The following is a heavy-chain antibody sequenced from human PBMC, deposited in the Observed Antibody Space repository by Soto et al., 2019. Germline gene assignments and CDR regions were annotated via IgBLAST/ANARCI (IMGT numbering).Heavy chain of an antibody. CDR3: ASTYCGGDCYSTLEPSFDY. Sequence: SETLSLTCAVSGGSISSGGYSWSWIRQPPGKGLEWIGYIYHSGSTYYNPSLKSRVTISVDRSKNQFSLKLSSVTAADTAVYYCASTYCGGDCYSTLEPSFDYWGQGTLVTVSS. J-gene: IGHJ4*02. CDR1: GGSISSGGYS. CDR2: IYHSGST. D-gene: IGHD2-21*02. V-gene: IGHV4-30-2*01.